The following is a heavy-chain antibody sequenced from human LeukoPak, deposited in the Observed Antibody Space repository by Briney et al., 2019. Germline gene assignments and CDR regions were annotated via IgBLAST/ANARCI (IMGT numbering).Heavy chain of an antibody. Sequence: ASVKVSCKASGGTFSSYAISWVRQATGQGLEWMGWMNPNSGNTGYAQKFQGRVTITRNTSISTAYMELSSLRSEDTAVYYCARAVLDYYDSSGYLSAYYFDYWGQGTLVTVSS. J-gene: IGHJ4*02. CDR2: MNPNSGNT. CDR3: ARAVLDYYDSSGYLSAYYFDY. D-gene: IGHD3-22*01. V-gene: IGHV1-8*03. CDR1: GGTFSSYA.